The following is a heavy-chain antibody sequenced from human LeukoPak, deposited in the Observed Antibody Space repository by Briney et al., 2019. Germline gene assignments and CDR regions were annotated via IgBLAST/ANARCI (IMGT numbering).Heavy chain of an antibody. Sequence: GGSLRLSCAASGFTFSSYAMSWVRQAPGKGLEWVANIKKDGSERSYVDSVRDRFTISRDNAKNSLYLQMNSLRAEDTAMYYCARGGWSGYFIYWGQGALVTVSS. CDR2: IKKDGSER. V-gene: IGHV3-7*01. CDR3: ARGGWSGYFIY. CDR1: GFTFSSYA. D-gene: IGHD1-1*01. J-gene: IGHJ4*02.